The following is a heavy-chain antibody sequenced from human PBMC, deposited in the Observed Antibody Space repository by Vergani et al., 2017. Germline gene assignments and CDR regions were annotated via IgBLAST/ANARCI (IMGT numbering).Heavy chain of an antibody. J-gene: IGHJ4*02. CDR3: ARAPFVTMVRGIGRNYFDY. Sequence: QVQLQQWGAGLLKPSETLSLTCAVYGGSFSGYYWSWIRQPPGKGLEWIGEINHSGSTNYNPSLKSRVTISVDTSKNQFSLKLSSVTAADTAVYYCARAPFVTMVRGIGRNYFDYWGQGTLVTVSS. CDR2: INHSGST. D-gene: IGHD3-10*01. CDR1: GGSFSGYY. V-gene: IGHV4-34*01.